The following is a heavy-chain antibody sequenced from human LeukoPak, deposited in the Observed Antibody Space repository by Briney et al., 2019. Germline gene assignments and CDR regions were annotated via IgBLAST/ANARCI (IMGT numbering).Heavy chain of an antibody. CDR1: GGSISSYY. J-gene: IGHJ4*02. V-gene: IGHV4-59*08. CDR3: ARHESARDYFDY. Sequence: SEALSLTCTASGGSISSYYWSWIRQPPGKGLEWIGYIYYSGSTKYNPSLKSRVTISVDTSKNQFSLKLSSVTAADTAIYYCARHESARDYFDYWGQGTLVTVSS. D-gene: IGHD5-24*01. CDR2: IYYSGST.